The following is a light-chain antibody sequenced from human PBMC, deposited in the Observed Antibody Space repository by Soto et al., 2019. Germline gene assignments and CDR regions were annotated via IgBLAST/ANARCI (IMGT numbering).Light chain of an antibody. CDR3: MPAAHDPLT. Sequence: VLTQTPLSSSVTLGQPASISCKSSQRLVHSDGNTYLSWLHQRPGQPPRLLIYRISNRFYGVPDRFSGSGAGTEFTLKISGVEPEDVGFYYCMPAAHDPLTFGQGTRVEI. CDR1: QRLVHSDGNTY. V-gene: IGKV2-24*01. CDR2: RIS. J-gene: IGKJ1*01.